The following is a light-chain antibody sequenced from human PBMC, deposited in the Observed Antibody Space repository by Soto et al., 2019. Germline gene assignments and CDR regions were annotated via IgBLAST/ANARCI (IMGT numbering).Light chain of an antibody. V-gene: IGKV4-1*01. J-gene: IGKJ5*01. CDR2: WAS. CDR1: YNELSNSNYKNY. Sequence: DCGITQSPDSLSLSLVAMATINCKASYNELSNSNYKNYLAWYQQKPGQPPKLLIYWASTRESGVPDRFSGSGSGTDFTLTISSLQAEDVAVYYCQQYYTTPAITFAQGTRLEIK. CDR3: QQYYTTPAIT.